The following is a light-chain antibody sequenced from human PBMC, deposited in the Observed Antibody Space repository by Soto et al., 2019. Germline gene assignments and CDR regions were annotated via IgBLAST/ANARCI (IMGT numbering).Light chain of an antibody. Sequence: QSALTQPASVSGSPGQSITISCTGTSSDVGGYNYVSWFQQHPGKAPNLMIYDVYRRPSGVSYRFSGSKSSNTASLTISGLQAEDEADYYCSSYTTRSTVVFGGGTKVTVL. J-gene: IGLJ2*01. V-gene: IGLV2-14*01. CDR1: SSDVGGYNY. CDR2: DVY. CDR3: SSYTTRSTVV.